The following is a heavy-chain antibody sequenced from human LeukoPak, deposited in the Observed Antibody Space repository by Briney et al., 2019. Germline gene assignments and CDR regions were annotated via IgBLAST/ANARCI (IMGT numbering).Heavy chain of an antibody. D-gene: IGHD3-22*01. V-gene: IGHV4-34*01. J-gene: IGHJ4*02. Sequence: PSQTLSLTCAVYGGSFSGYYWSWIRQPPGKWLEWIGEINHSGSTNYNPSLKSRVTISVDTSKNQFSLKLSSVTAADTAVYYCARGSHNSSGYYFDYWGQGTLVTVSS. CDR3: ARGSHNSSGYYFDY. CDR1: GGSFSGYY. CDR2: INHSGST.